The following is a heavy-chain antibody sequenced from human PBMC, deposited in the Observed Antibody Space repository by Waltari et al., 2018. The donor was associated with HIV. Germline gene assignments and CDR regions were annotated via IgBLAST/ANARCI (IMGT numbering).Heavy chain of an antibody. CDR3: ARGQDPYKSGKY. CDR1: GVSFRHYY. J-gene: IGHJ4*02. V-gene: IGHV4-34*01. Sequence: QVQLQQWGAGLSTPSETLSLTCSVYGVSFRHYYWSCIRQPPGKGLEGIGEVHPSGDSYYNPSLRSRVTVLLDTSKNQFSLNLRSVTAADTAVYYCARGQDPYKSGKYWGQGTLVTVSP. D-gene: IGHD1-26*01. CDR2: VHPSGDS.